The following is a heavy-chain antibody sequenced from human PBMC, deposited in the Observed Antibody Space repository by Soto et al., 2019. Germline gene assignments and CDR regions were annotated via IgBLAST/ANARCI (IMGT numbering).Heavy chain of an antibody. CDR2: INHSGST. CDR1: GGSFSGYY. J-gene: IGHJ6*02. D-gene: IGHD3-3*01. CDR3: ARVPSITIFGVVQLYYYGMDV. V-gene: IGHV4-34*01. Sequence: SETLSHTCAVYGGSFSGYYWSWIRQPPGKGLEWIGEINHSGSTNYNPSLKSRVTISVDTSKNQFSLKLSSVTAADTAVYYCARVPSITIFGVVQLYYYGMDVWGQGTTVT.